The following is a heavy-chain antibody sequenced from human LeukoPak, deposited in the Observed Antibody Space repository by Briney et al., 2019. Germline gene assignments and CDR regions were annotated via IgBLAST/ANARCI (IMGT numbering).Heavy chain of an antibody. J-gene: IGHJ4*02. CDR3: ARDGGAAAGSDC. CDR1: GFTFSSYG. Sequence: PGGSLRLSCAASGFTFSSYGMHWVRQAPGKGLEWVANIKQDGSEKYYVDSVKGRFTISRDNAKNSLYLQMNSLRAEDTAVYYCARDGGAAAGSDCWGQGTLVTVSS. V-gene: IGHV3-7*01. D-gene: IGHD6-13*01. CDR2: IKQDGSEK.